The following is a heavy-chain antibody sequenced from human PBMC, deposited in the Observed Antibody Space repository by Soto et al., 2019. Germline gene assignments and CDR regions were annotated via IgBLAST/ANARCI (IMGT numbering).Heavy chain of an antibody. J-gene: IGHJ6*02. V-gene: IGHV3-30*18. CDR2: ISYDGSNK. D-gene: IGHD6-6*01. CDR3: AKDSVAATGVPPYYYGMDV. CDR1: GFTFSSYG. Sequence: LRLSCAASGFTFSSYGMHWVRQAPGKGLEWVAVISYDGSNKYYADSVKGRFTISRDNSKNTLYLQMNSLRAEDTAMYYCAKDSVAATGVPPYYYGMDVWGQGTTVTVSS.